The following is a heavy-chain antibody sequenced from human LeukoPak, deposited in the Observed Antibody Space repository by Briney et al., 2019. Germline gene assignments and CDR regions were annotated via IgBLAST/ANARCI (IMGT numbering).Heavy chain of an antibody. CDR3: ARDRGWTAAAGRTTYFDY. Sequence: PGGSLRLSCAAFGFTFSSYEMNWVRQAPGKGLEWASYISSGGSTIYYADSVKGRFTISRDNAKNSLYLQMNSLRAEDTAVYYCARDRGWTAAAGRTTYFDYWGQGTLVTVSS. CDR1: GFTFSSYE. CDR2: ISSGGSTI. J-gene: IGHJ4*02. V-gene: IGHV3-48*03. D-gene: IGHD6-13*01.